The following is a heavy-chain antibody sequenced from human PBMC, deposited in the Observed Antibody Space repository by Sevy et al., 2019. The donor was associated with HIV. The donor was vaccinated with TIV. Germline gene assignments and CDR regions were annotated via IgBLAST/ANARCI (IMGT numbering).Heavy chain of an antibody. J-gene: IGHJ4*01. CDR3: AREGRYYDYVW. V-gene: IGHV3-30*04. D-gene: IGHD3-16*01. CDR2: VSYDGNTD. Sequence: GGSLRLSCAASGFTFSGYAMHWVRQAPGKGLEWVGLVSYDGNTDYYAASVKGRFTISRDNSENTLYLQMDSLRTEDKAVYFCAREGRYYDYVWGGQGALVTVSS. CDR1: GFTFSGYA.